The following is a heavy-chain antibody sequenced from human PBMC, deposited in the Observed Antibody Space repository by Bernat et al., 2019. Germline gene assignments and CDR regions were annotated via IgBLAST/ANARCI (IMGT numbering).Heavy chain of an antibody. CDR3: AKALVVVVPAAIEYYFDY. V-gene: IGHV3-30*18. CDR2: ISYDGSKK. Sequence: QVQLVESGGGVVQPGRSLRLSCAASGFTFSSYGMHWVRQAPGKGLEWVAVISYDGSKKYYADSVKGRFTISRDNSKNTLYLQMNSLRAEDTAVYYCAKALVVVVPAAIEYYFDYWGQGTLVTVSS. D-gene: IGHD2-2*01. CDR1: GFTFSSYG. J-gene: IGHJ4*02.